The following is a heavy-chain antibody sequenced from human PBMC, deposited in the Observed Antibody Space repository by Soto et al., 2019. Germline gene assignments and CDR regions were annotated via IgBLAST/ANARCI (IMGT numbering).Heavy chain of an antibody. D-gene: IGHD6-13*01. CDR1: GGSISSSSYY. CDR3: ARQGAAAGMGWIYYGMDA. Sequence: PSETLSLTCTVSGGSISSSSYYWGWIRQPPGKGLEWIGSIYYSGSTYYNPSLKSRVTISVDTSKNQFSLKLSSVTAADTAVYYCARQGAAAGMGWIYYGMDAWGQGTTVTVSS. V-gene: IGHV4-39*01. J-gene: IGHJ6*02. CDR2: IYYSGST.